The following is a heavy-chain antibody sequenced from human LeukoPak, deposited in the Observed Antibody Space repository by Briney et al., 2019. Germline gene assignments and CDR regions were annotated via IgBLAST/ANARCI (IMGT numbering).Heavy chain of an antibody. CDR1: GFTFSSYW. Sequence: PGGSLRLSCAASGFTFSSYWMSWVRQAPGKGLEWVANIKQDGSEKYYVDSVKGRFTISRDNAKNSLYLQMNSLRAEDTAVYYCARGYCSGGSCYREYFQHWSQGTLVTVSS. V-gene: IGHV3-7*01. J-gene: IGHJ1*01. CDR3: ARGYCSGGSCYREYFQH. CDR2: IKQDGSEK. D-gene: IGHD2-15*01.